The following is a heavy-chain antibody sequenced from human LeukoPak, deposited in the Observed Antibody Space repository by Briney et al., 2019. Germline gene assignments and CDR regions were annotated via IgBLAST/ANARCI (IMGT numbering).Heavy chain of an antibody. CDR2: TYYRSKWYN. V-gene: IGHV6-1*01. Sequence: SQTLSLTCAISGDSVSSNSAAWNWIRQSPSRGLERLGRTYYRSKWYNDYAVSAKSRITINPDTSKNQFSLQLNSVTPEDTAVYYCARDQSVAARRRAPPGVNWFDPWGQGTLVTVSS. J-gene: IGHJ5*02. CDR1: GDSVSSNSAA. D-gene: IGHD6-6*01. CDR3: ARDQSVAARRRAPPGVNWFDP.